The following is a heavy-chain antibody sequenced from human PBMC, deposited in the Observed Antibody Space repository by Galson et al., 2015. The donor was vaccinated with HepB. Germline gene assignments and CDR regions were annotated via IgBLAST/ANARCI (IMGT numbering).Heavy chain of an antibody. CDR3: AGGWGSADI. CDR1: GFTFSSYS. CDR2: ITTTGSFL. V-gene: IGHV3-48*02. J-gene: IGHJ3*02. Sequence: SLRLSCAASGFTFSSYSMNWVRQAPGKGLEWVSCITTTGSFLYYADSVKGRFTISRDNAKNSLYLQMNSLRDEDTAVYYCAGGWGSADIWGQGTMVTVSS. D-gene: IGHD2-8*02.